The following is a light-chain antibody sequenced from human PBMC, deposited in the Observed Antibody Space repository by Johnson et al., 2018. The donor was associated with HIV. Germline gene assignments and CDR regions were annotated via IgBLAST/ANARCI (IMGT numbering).Light chain of an antibody. J-gene: IGLJ1*01. CDR2: ESN. CDR1: SSNIGNNY. V-gene: IGLV1-51*02. Sequence: QSVLTQPPSVSAAPGQKVTISCSGRSSNIGNNYVSWYQQLPGTAPKLLIYESNKRPSGIPDRFSGSKSGTSATLGITGLQTGDEADYYCGTWDSSLSAFYVFGTGTKVTVL. CDR3: GTWDSSLSAFYV.